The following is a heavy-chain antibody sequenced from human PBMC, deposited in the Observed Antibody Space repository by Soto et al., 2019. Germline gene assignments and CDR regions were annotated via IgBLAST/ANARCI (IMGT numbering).Heavy chain of an antibody. CDR1: GGSISSGGYY. CDR3: ARDLVVTTVLGNHYYGLDV. D-gene: IGHD2-21*02. J-gene: IGHJ6*02. CDR2: TYYSGNT. Sequence: PSETLSLTCTVSGGSISSGGYYWNWIRQHPGKGLEWIGYTYYSGNTYYNPSLKSRLTISVDASKNEFSLKLSSVTAADTAVYYCARDLVVTTVLGNHYYGLDVWGQGTTVTVSS. V-gene: IGHV4-31*03.